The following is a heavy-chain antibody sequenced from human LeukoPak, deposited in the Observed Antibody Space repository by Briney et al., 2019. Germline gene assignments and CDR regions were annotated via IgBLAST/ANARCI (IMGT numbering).Heavy chain of an antibody. V-gene: IGHV3-48*04. J-gene: IGHJ6*02. CDR3: ARDKTDCSSTSCYVHYYYYYGMDV. CDR2: ITSTSSSI. Sequence: GGSLRLSCAASGFTFSRYSMNWVRQTPGKGLEWISYITSTSSSIYYADSVKGRFTISRDNAKNSLYLQMNSLRAEDTAVYYCARDKTDCSSTSCYVHYYYYYGMDVWGQGTTVTVSS. CDR1: GFTFSRYS. D-gene: IGHD2-2*01.